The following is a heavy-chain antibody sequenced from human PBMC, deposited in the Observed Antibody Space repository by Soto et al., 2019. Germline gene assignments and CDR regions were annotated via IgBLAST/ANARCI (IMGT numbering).Heavy chain of an antibody. V-gene: IGHV1-69*13. D-gene: IGHD6-6*01. CDR1: GGTFSSYA. Sequence: SVKVSCKASGGTFSSYAISWVRQAPGQGLEWMGGLIPIFGTANYAQKFQGRVTITADESTSTTYMELISLRSEDTAVYYCARLRGSSSSIPSVSTRYYGMDVWGQGTTVTVSS. J-gene: IGHJ6*02. CDR3: ARLRGSSSSIPSVSTRYYGMDV. CDR2: LIPIFGTA.